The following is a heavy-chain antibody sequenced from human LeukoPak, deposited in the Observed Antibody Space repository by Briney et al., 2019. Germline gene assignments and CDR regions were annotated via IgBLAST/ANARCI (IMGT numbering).Heavy chain of an antibody. Sequence: GGSLRLSCVASGFTFESHSMNWVRQAPGKGLEWVSSISSSSSYIYYADSVKGRFTISRDNAKNTLYLQMNSLRAEDTAVYYCAKDGSGWYYFDYWGQGTLVTVSS. V-gene: IGHV3-21*04. CDR2: ISSSSSYI. D-gene: IGHD6-19*01. J-gene: IGHJ4*02. CDR1: GFTFESHS. CDR3: AKDGSGWYYFDY.